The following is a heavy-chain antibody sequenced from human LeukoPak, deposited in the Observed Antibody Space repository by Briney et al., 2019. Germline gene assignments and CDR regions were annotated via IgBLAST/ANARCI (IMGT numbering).Heavy chain of an antibody. D-gene: IGHD1-1*01. V-gene: IGHV4-59*02. Sequence: SETLSLTCTVSGGSVSSYYWSWIRQPPGKGLEWIGYFSYSGSTNYNPSLKSRVTISVDTSKNQFSLKLSSVTAADTAVYYCARVGGTNYYYYGMDVWGQGTTVTVSS. CDR1: GGSVSSYY. CDR3: ARVGGTNYYYYGMDV. J-gene: IGHJ6*02. CDR2: FSYSGST.